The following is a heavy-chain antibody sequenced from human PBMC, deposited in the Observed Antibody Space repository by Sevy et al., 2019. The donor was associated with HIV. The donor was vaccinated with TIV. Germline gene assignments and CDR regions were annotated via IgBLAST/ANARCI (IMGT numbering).Heavy chain of an antibody. J-gene: IGHJ4*02. Sequence: KQSQTLSLTCAISGDSVASSSAAWNWIRQSPSRGLEWLGRTYYRSKWYTDYALSVKSRIIINPDRSKNQFSLQLNSVTPEDTAVYYCASVEVATGGYDYWGQRTLVTVSS. CDR1: GDSVASSSAA. V-gene: IGHV6-1*01. D-gene: IGHD5-12*01. CDR3: ASVEVATGGYDY. CDR2: TYYRSKWYT.